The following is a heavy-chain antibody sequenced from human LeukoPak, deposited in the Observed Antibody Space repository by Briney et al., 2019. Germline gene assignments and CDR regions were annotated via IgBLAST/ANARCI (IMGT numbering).Heavy chain of an antibody. Sequence: ASVKVSCKASGYTFTSYGVSWVRQAPGQGLEWMGWISAYNGNTNYAQKLQGRVTMTTDTSTSTAYMELRSLRSDDTAVYYCARGTYDHDSSGSILYWGQGTLVTVSS. CDR3: ARGTYDHDSSGSILY. V-gene: IGHV1-18*01. CDR1: GYTFTSYG. J-gene: IGHJ4*02. CDR2: ISAYNGNT. D-gene: IGHD3-22*01.